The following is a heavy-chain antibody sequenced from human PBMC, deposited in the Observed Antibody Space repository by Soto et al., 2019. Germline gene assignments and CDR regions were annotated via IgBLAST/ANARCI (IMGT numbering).Heavy chain of an antibody. CDR2: ISYDGSNK. CDR1: GFTFSSYA. CDR3: ARVGRWIRNVYYYYGMDV. Sequence: GGSLRLSCAASGFTFSSYAMHWVHQAPGKGLEWVAVISYDGSNKYYADSVKGRFTISRDNSKNTLYLQMNSLRAEDTAVYYCARVGRWIRNVYYYYGMDVWGQGTTVTVSS. D-gene: IGHD5-18*01. V-gene: IGHV3-30-3*01. J-gene: IGHJ6*02.